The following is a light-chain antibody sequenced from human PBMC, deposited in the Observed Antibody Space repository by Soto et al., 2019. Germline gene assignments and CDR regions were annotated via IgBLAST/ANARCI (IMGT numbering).Light chain of an antibody. Sequence: EIVLAQSPATLSLSPGERATLSCRASQSVSISLAWYQQKPGQAPRLLIYDASNRATGVPARFSGSGSGTDFTLTVSSLEPEDFALYYCQQYGGSPRTFGQGTKVEVK. J-gene: IGKJ1*01. CDR3: QQYGGSPRT. CDR2: DAS. V-gene: IGKV3-11*01. CDR1: QSVSIS.